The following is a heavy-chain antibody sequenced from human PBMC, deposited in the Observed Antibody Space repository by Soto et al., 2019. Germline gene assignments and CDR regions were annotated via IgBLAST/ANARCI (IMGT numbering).Heavy chain of an antibody. CDR2: INHRGGT. CDR1: GGSFSGYGWPFSGYY. CDR3: ARGQRRGGSSGWSL. V-gene: IGHV4-34*02. J-gene: IGHJ4*02. D-gene: IGHD6-19*01. Sequence: QVQLQQWGAGQLKPSETLSLTCAVHGGSFSGYGWPFSGYYWSWIRQTPGKGLEWIGEINHRGGTNCKPSLKSRVTISVDTSKNQFSLNLNSVTAADTAVYYCARGQRRGGSSGWSLWGQGTLVTVSS.